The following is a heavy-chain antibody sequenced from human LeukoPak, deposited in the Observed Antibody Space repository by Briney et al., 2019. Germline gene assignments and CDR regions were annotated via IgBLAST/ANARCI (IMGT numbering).Heavy chain of an antibody. CDR2: INPDGRTA. Sequence: GGSLRLSCAASGFTFSDYWMYWVRQGPGKRLLSVSHINPDGRTAHYADSVTGRFTISRDNARNTVYLQMNSLRAEDTGVYYCARATAFQFMGTYISWGLGVLVTVSS. V-gene: IGHV3-74*01. CDR1: GFTFSDYW. D-gene: IGHD1-7*01. CDR3: ARATAFQFMGTYIS. J-gene: IGHJ5*02.